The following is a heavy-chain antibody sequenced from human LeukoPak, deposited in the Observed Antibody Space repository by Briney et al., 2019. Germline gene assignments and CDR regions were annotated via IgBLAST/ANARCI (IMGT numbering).Heavy chain of an antibody. CDR2: INHSGST. Sequence: SETLSLTCAVDGGSFSGYYWSWIRQPPGKGLEGIGQINHSGSTNYNPSLKSRVTISVDTSKNQFSLKLSSVTAADTAVYYCAREGVEGDQDDAFDIWGQGTMVTVSS. CDR3: AREGVEGDQDDAFDI. D-gene: IGHD2-21*02. J-gene: IGHJ3*02. CDR1: GGSFSGYY. V-gene: IGHV4-34*01.